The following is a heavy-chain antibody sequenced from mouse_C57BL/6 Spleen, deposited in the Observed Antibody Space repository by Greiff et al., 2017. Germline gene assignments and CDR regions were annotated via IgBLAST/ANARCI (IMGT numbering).Heavy chain of an antibody. CDR1: GFTFSDYG. Sequence: EVQVVESGGGLVKPGGSLKLSCAASGFTFSDYGMHWVRQAPEKGLEWVSYISSGSSTIYYADTVKGRFTISRDNAKSTLFLQMTSLMSVDTSMYYCAGLTGYYFDYWGQGTTLTVSS. V-gene: IGHV5-17*01. J-gene: IGHJ2*01. CDR2: ISSGSSTI. CDR3: AGLTGYYFDY.